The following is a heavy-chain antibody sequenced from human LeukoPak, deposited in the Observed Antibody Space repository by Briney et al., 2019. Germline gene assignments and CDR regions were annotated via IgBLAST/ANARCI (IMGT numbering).Heavy chain of an antibody. CDR2: ISYEGSNK. D-gene: IGHD3-10*01. J-gene: IGHJ6*02. CDR3: ARDATDKITMVRGVIDYSYGMDV. Sequence: GGSLRLSCAASGFTFSSYGMHWVRQAPGKGLEGVAVISYEGSNKYYADSVKGRFTISRDNSKNTLSMQMNSLRVEDQAVYYCARDATDKITMVRGVIDYSYGMDVWGQGTTVTVSS. CDR1: GFTFSSYG. V-gene: IGHV3-30*03.